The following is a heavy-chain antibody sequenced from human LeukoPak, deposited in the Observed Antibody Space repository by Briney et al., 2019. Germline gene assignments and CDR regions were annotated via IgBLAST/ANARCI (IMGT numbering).Heavy chain of an antibody. Sequence: SETLSLTCTVSGGSISSYYWSWIRQPPGKGLEWIGYIYYSGSTNYNPSLKSRVTISVDTSKNQFSLKLSSVTAADTAVYYCARFCGGDCYSDYYYYGMDVWGQGTTVTVSS. CDR1: GGSISSYY. J-gene: IGHJ6*02. V-gene: IGHV4-59*01. CDR3: ARFCGGDCYSDYYYYGMDV. D-gene: IGHD2-21*02. CDR2: IYYSGST.